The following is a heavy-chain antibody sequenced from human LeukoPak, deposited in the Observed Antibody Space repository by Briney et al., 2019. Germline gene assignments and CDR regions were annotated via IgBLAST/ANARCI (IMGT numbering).Heavy chain of an antibody. Sequence: PGGSLRLSCAASGFTFSSYGMYWVRQGPGKGLERESFIRYDGSNKNYADSVKGRFTISRDNTTNTLYLQKHSLRAEETAVYYCAKGRGYEAEYYYYYMDVWGKGTTVTISS. CDR3: AKGRGYEAEYYYYYMDV. V-gene: IGHV3-30*02. D-gene: IGHD5-12*01. CDR1: GFTFSSYG. CDR2: IRYDGSNK. J-gene: IGHJ6*03.